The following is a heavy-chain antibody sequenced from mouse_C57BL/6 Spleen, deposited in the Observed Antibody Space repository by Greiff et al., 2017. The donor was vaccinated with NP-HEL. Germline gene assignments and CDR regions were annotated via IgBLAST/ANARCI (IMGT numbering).Heavy chain of an antibody. CDR3: AKDLGLDY. D-gene: IGHD4-1*01. Sequence: EVKLVESGGGLVKPGGSLKLSCAASGFTFSDYGMHWVRQAPEQGLEWVAYISSGSSTIYYADTVKGRFTISRDNAKNTLFLQMTSLRSEDTAMYYCAKDLGLDYWGQGTTLTVSS. CDR2: ISSGSSTI. V-gene: IGHV5-17*01. CDR1: GFTFSDYG. J-gene: IGHJ2*01.